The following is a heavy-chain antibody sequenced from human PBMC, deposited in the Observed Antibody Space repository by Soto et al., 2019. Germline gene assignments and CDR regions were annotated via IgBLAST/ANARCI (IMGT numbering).Heavy chain of an antibody. CDR2: ISPDGSVT. Sequence: EVQLVESGGGLVQPGGSLRLSCAASGYTFSRHWIHWVRQAPGQGPVGVSRISPDGSVTDYADFVEGRFTISRDNAKNTLYLQMSSLRAEGTAVYYCARPRSMSSSGFDIWGQGTMVIVSS. J-gene: IGHJ3*02. CDR3: ARPRSMSSSGFDI. V-gene: IGHV3-74*01. CDR1: GYTFSRHW. D-gene: IGHD1-26*01.